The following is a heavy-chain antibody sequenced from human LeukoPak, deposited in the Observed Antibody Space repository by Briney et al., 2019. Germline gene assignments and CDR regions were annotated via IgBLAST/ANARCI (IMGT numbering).Heavy chain of an antibody. J-gene: IGHJ3*02. V-gene: IGHV3-9*01. D-gene: IGHD5-12*01. CDR2: ISWNSGSI. CDR1: EITFEDYG. CDR3: AKDSVGWPRSSSAFDI. Sequence: GGSLRLSCAASEITFEDYGMHWVRQAPGKGLEWVSGISWNSGSIAYADSVKGRFTISRDNAKNSPYLQMNSLRPEDTALYYCAKDSVGWPRSSSAFDIWGQGTRVTVSS.